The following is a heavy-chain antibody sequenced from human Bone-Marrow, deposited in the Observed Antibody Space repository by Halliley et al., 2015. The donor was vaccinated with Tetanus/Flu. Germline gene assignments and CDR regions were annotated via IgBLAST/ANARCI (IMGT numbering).Heavy chain of an antibody. CDR1: GYTFTDFG. CDR2: ISTTNGHT. CDR3: ARDTPISGPLFGFDP. J-gene: IGHJ5*02. Sequence: QVQLVQSGGEVKKPGASVRVSCKASGYTFTDFGISWVRQAPGQGLEWMGWISTTNGHTNYAQKFQGRVTMTTDTSTSTAYVEVRSLTSDDTAVYYCARDTPISGPLFGFDPWGQGTLVTVSP. D-gene: IGHD6-19*01. V-gene: IGHV1-18*01.